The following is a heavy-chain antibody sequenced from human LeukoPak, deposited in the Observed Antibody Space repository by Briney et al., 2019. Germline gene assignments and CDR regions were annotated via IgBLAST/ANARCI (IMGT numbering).Heavy chain of an antibody. D-gene: IGHD1-20*01. Sequence: PGGSLRLPCAASGFTFSSYWMSWVRQAPGKGLGWVANISQGGSEKYYVDSVKGRFTISRDNAKNSLYLQMNSLRAEDSAVYYCASSNWNYYNYWGQGTLVTVSS. CDR3: ASSNWNYYNY. CDR1: GFTFSSYW. CDR2: ISQGGSEK. V-gene: IGHV3-7*05. J-gene: IGHJ4*02.